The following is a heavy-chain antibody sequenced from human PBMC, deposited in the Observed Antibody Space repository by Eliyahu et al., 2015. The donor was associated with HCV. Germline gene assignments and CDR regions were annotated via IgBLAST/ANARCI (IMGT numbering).Heavy chain of an antibody. CDR3: ARDRDGDHPVGGFDY. Sequence: QVQLVQSGAEVKKPGASVKVSCXASGXPFTGYYMHWVRQAPGQGLEWMGWINPNSGGTNYAQKFQGWVTMTRDTSISTAYMELSRLRSDDTAVYYCARDRDGDHPVGGFDYWGQGTLVTVSS. J-gene: IGHJ4*02. CDR2: INPNSGGT. V-gene: IGHV1-2*04. D-gene: IGHD4-17*01. CDR1: GXPFTGYY.